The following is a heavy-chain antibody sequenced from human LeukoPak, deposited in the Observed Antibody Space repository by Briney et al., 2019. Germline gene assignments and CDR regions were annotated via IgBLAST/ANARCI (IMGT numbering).Heavy chain of an antibody. CDR1: GYTFTGYY. V-gene: IGHV1-2*02. J-gene: IGHJ4*02. CDR3: AQWTTGFYGPY. Sequence: ASVKXSXXASGYTFTGYYMHWVRQAPGRGLEWMGWINPNSGGTNYAQKFQGRVTMTRDTSISTAYMELSRLRSDDTAVYFCAQWTTGFYGPYWGQGTLVTVSS. D-gene: IGHD4-17*01. CDR2: INPNSGGT.